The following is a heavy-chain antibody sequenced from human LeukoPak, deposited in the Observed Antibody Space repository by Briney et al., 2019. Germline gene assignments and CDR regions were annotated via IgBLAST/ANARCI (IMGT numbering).Heavy chain of an antibody. Sequence: GGSLRLSCVPSGFTFNIYWVSWVRRAPGKGLEWVANIKQDGSETYYVDSVRGRFTISRDNAKNSLYLQMNSLRAEDTALYYCARDFWGAYRVDFFDYWGQGTLVTVSS. CDR3: ARDFWGAYRVDFFDY. J-gene: IGHJ4*02. CDR2: IKQDGSET. D-gene: IGHD3-3*01. V-gene: IGHV3-7*01. CDR1: GFTFNIYW.